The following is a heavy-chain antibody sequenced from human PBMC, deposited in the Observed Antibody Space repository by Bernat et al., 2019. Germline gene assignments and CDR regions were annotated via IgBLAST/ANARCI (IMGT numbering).Heavy chain of an antibody. CDR2: ISSGSGYI. CDR1: GFTFSSYT. CDR3: AGDSYSGTYDSDY. J-gene: IGHJ4*02. D-gene: IGHD3-10*01. Sequence: VQLVESGGGVVQPGRSLRLSCAASGFTFSSYTMNWVRQAPGKGLEWVSSISSGSGYIYYADSVKGRFTISRDNAKNSLYLLMSSLRAEDTALYYCAGDSYSGTYDSDYWGQGTLVTVSS. V-gene: IGHV3-21*01.